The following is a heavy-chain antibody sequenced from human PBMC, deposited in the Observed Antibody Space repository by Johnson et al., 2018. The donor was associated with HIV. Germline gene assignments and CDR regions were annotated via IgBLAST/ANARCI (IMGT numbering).Heavy chain of an antibody. CDR1: GFTFSSYG. CDR3: AKLPYYYDSSGPLRGAFDI. D-gene: IGHD3-22*01. J-gene: IGHJ3*02. V-gene: IGHV3-33*06. CDR2: IWYDGSNK. Sequence: QVQLVESGGGVVQPGRSLRLSCAASGFTFSSYGMHWVRQAPGKGLEWVAVIWYDGSNKYYADSVKGRFTISRDNSKNTLYLQMNSLRAEDTAVYYCAKLPYYYDSSGPLRGAFDIWGQGTMVTVSS.